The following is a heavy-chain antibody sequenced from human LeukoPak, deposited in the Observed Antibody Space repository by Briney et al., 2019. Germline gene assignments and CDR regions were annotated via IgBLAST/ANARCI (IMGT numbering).Heavy chain of an antibody. CDR3: AKDRCSNGVGCYYYYMDV. Sequence: GGSLRLSCAASGITFIKYSMTWVRQAPGKGLEWVSAITGSGAFTDYADSVKGRFTISRDNSKNMLYLQMNSLRAEDTAVYYCAKDRCSNGVGCYYYYMDVWGKGTTVTISS. CDR2: ITGSGAFT. CDR1: GITFIKYS. J-gene: IGHJ6*03. D-gene: IGHD2-8*01. V-gene: IGHV3-23*01.